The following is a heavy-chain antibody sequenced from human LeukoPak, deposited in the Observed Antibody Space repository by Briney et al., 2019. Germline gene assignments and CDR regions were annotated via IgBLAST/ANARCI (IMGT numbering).Heavy chain of an antibody. D-gene: IGHD1-14*01. CDR2: IYYSGST. CDR3: ARALYNGKYQILWFDP. J-gene: IGHJ5*02. CDR1: GGSISSHY. V-gene: IGHV4-59*11. Sequence: SETLSLTCTVSGGSISSHYWSWIRQPPGKGLEWIGYIYYSGSTNYNPSLKSRVTISVDTSKNQFSLKLSSVTAADTAVYYCARALYNGKYQILWFDPWGQGTLVTVSS.